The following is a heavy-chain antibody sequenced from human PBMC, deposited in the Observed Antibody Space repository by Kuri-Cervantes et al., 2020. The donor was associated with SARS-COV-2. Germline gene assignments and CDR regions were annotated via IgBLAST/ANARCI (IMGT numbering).Heavy chain of an antibody. D-gene: IGHD6-6*01. V-gene: IGHV3-11*04. CDR2: IRPSGGSK. Sequence: GESLKISCAASGFPFDDYYFTWIRQAPGKGLEWVSSIRPSGGSKFYADSVKGRFTISRDDAKNSLYLQMNSLRAEDTAVYYCARQIRASRPDREYYMDVWGKGTTVTVSS. J-gene: IGHJ6*03. CDR3: ARQIRASRPDREYYMDV. CDR1: GFPFDDYY.